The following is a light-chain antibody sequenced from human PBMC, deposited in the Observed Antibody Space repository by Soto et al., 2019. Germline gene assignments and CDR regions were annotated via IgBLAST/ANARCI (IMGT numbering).Light chain of an antibody. CDR3: MQALQTPRT. CDR2: LGS. V-gene: IGKV2-28*01. Sequence: DRVGAQSSLTLPFTHRETSPISCRSSQCLLHSNGYNYLDWYLQKPGQSPQLLIYLGSSRASGVPDRFSGSGSGTDFTLKIRRVEAEDVGVYYCMQALQTPRTFGQVTKVAIK. CDR1: QCLLHSNGYNY. J-gene: IGKJ1*01.